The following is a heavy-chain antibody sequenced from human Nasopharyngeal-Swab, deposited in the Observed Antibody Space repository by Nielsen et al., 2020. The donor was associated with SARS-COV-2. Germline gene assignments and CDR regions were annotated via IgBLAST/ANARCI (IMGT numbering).Heavy chain of an antibody. Sequence: GGSLRLSCAVSGSTFTNVWMTWVRQAPGQGLEWVARIRSKRDGVTRDYAAPVQGRFTVSRDDSKYTVYLQMNSLKTEDTAVYYCATGEPSGTFYDNWGQGVLVTVSS. CDR2: IRSKRDGVTR. V-gene: IGHV3-15*01. CDR3: ATGEPSGTFYDN. D-gene: IGHD1-26*01. CDR1: GSTFTNVW. J-gene: IGHJ4*02.